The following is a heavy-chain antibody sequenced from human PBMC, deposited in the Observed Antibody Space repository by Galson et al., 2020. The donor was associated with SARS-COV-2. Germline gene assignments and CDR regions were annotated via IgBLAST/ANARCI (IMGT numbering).Heavy chain of an antibody. J-gene: IGHJ6*03. D-gene: IGHD5-18*01. CDR3: ARGGSRPVMVFDYYYFYMDV. CDR1: GGSFSDYS. V-gene: IGHV4-34*01. Sequence: SETLSLTCGVYGGSFSDYSWTWVRQPPGKGLEWIGEISHSGSTNYSPSLKSRVFMSVDTSKNHFSLKLRSVTAADTAVYYCARGGSRPVMVFDYYYFYMDVWGKGTMVTVSS. CDR2: ISHSGST.